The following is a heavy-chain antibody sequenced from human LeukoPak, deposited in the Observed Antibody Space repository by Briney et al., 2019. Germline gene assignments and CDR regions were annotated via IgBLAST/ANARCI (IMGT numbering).Heavy chain of an antibody. Sequence: GDSLRLSCAASGFTFSSYGMHWVRQAPGKGLEWVAFIRNDGSSEFYKDSVKGRFTISRDNSKNTLFLQMNSLRAEDTAVYYCAKGGDGYNYGSYFDYWGQGTLVTVSS. CDR1: GFTFSSYG. D-gene: IGHD5-24*01. CDR3: AKGGDGYNYGSYFDY. V-gene: IGHV3-30*02. CDR2: IRNDGSSE. J-gene: IGHJ4*02.